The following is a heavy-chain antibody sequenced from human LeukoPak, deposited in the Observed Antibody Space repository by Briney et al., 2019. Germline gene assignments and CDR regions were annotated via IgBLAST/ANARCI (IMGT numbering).Heavy chain of an antibody. J-gene: IGHJ4*02. CDR2: INPNSGGT. V-gene: IGHV1-2*02. Sequence: GSVKVSCKASGYTLTRYYMHWVGQAPGQGLEWMGWINPNSGGTNYAQKFQGRVTMTRDTSISTAYMELSRLRSDDTAVYYCASRFLDNGWGQGTLVTVSS. CDR1: GYTLTRYY. CDR3: ASRFLDNG. D-gene: IGHD3-3*01.